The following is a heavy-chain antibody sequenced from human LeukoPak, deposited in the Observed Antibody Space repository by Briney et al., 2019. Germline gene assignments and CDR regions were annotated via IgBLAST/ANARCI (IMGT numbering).Heavy chain of an antibody. CDR2: IIPIFGTA. J-gene: IGHJ4*02. V-gene: IGHV1-69*13. D-gene: IGHD2-2*01. CDR1: GGTFSSYA. Sequence: ASVKVSCKASGGTFSSYAISWVRQAPGQGLEWMGGIIPIFGTANYAQKFQGRVTITADESTGTAYMELSSLRSEDTAVYYCASESVPAASIFDYWGQGTLVTVSS. CDR3: ASESVPAASIFDY.